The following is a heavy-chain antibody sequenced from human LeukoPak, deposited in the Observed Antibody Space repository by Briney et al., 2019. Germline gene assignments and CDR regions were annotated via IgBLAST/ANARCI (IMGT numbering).Heavy chain of an antibody. J-gene: IGHJ5*02. CDR3: ARGSFNYDFWSGMGRFDP. CDR1: GYTFISYG. V-gene: IGHV1-18*01. CDR2: ISAYNGNT. Sequence: ASVKVSCKASGYTFISYGISWVRQAPGQGLEWMGWISAYNGNTNYAQKLQGRVTMTTDTSTSTAYMELRSLRSDDTAVYYCARGSFNYDFWSGMGRFDPWGQGTLVTVSS. D-gene: IGHD3-3*01.